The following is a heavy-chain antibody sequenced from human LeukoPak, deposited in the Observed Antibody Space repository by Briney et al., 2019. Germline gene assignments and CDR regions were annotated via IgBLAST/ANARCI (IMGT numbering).Heavy chain of an antibody. D-gene: IGHD3-22*01. CDR1: GFTFSSYG. J-gene: IGHJ6*02. V-gene: IGHV3-33*01. CDR2: IWYDGSNK. Sequence: GGSLRLSCAASGFTFSSYGMHWVRQAPGKGLEWVAVIWYDGSNKYYADSVKGRLTISRDNSKNTLYLQMNSLRAEDTAVYYCARDAPYDSSGYTLRFYYGMDVWGQGTTVTVSS. CDR3: ARDAPYDSSGYTLRFYYGMDV.